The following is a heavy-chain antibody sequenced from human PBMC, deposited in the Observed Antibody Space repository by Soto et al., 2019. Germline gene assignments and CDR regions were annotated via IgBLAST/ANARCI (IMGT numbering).Heavy chain of an antibody. Sequence: QVQLVQSGAEVKKPGSSVKVSCKASGGTFSSYAISWVRQAPGQGLEWIGGIIPIFGTANYAQKFQGRVTITADESTSTAYMELSSLRSEDTAVYYCARDGSGLRYFDWLSAFDIWGQGTMVTVSS. D-gene: IGHD3-9*01. V-gene: IGHV1-69*01. CDR2: IIPIFGTA. CDR3: ARDGSGLRYFDWLSAFDI. CDR1: GGTFSSYA. J-gene: IGHJ3*02.